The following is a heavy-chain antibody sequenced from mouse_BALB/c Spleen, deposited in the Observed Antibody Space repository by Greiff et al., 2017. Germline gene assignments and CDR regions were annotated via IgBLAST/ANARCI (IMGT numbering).Heavy chain of an antibody. J-gene: IGHJ3*01. Sequence: EVKLMESGPGLVKPSQSLSLTCSVTGYSITSGYYWNWIRQFPGNKLEWMGYISYDGSNNYNPSLKNRISITRDTSKNQFFLKLNSVTTEDTATYYCARESYDDWFAYWGQGTLVTVSA. CDR3: ARESYDDWFAY. CDR2: ISYDGSN. CDR1: GYSITSGYY. V-gene: IGHV3-6*02. D-gene: IGHD2-12*01.